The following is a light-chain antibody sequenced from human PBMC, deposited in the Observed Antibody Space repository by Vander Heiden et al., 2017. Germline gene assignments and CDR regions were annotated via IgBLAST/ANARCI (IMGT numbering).Light chain of an antibody. CDR1: ALPKQY. V-gene: IGLV3-25*03. CDR3: QSADSSGTYPYV. Sequence: SYELTQPPSVSVSPGQTARITCSGDALPKQYAYWYQQKPGQAPVLVIDKDSERPSGIPERFSGSSSGTTVTLTISGVQAEDEADYYCQSADSSGTYPYVFGTGTKVTVL. CDR2: KDS. J-gene: IGLJ1*01.